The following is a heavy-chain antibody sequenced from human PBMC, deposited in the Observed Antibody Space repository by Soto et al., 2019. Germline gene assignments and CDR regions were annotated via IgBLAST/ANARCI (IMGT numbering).Heavy chain of an antibody. CDR2: IYWDYDK. CDR3: VHSRCRGDCLQSYSSHFYYGLDV. Sequence: QITLKESGPTLVKPTQTLTLTCTFSGFSLNTGGLGVGWIRQPPGKALEWLALIYWDYDKRYNPSLKSRLAITRDTSKNQVVLTMTNMDPVDAGTYYRVHSRCRGDCLQSYSSHFYYGLDVWGPGTTVTVSS. V-gene: IGHV2-5*02. CDR1: GFSLNTGGLG. D-gene: IGHD2-21*02. J-gene: IGHJ6*02.